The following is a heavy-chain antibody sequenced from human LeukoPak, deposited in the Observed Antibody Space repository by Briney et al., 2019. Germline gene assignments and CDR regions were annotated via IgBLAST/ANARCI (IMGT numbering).Heavy chain of an antibody. Sequence: ESLKISCKGSGXSFTGYWISWVRQMPGKGLEWMGRIDPSDSYTNYSPSFQGHVTISAGKSISTAYLQWSSLKASDTAMYYCARQTVAVANDCWGQGTLVTVSS. V-gene: IGHV5-10-1*01. CDR3: ARQTVAVANDC. CDR2: IDPSDSYT. J-gene: IGHJ4*02. CDR1: GXSFTGYW. D-gene: IGHD6-19*01.